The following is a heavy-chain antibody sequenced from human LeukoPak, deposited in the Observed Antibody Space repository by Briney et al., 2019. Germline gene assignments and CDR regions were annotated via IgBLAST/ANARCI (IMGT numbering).Heavy chain of an antibody. D-gene: IGHD1/OR15-1a*01. CDR1: GFTFSGYA. CDR2: INWNGGST. J-gene: IGHJ3*02. V-gene: IGHV3-20*04. CDR3: ARGAGITGTGAFDI. Sequence: GGSLRLSCAASGFTFSGYAMSWVRQAPGKGLEWVSGINWNGGSTGYADSVKGRFTISRDNAKNSLYLQMNSLRAEDTALYYCARGAGITGTGAFDIWGQGTMVTVSS.